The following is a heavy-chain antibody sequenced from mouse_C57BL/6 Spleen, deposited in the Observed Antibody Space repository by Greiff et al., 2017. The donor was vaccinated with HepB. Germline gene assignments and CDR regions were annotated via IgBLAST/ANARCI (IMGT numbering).Heavy chain of an antibody. CDR3: ARYLLQTYFDV. CDR2: ILPGGGST. D-gene: IGHD2-1*01. J-gene: IGHJ1*03. Sequence: QVQLKQSGAELMKPGASVKLSCKATGYTFTGYWIEWVKQRPGHGLEWIGEILPGGGSTNYNEKFKGKATFTADTSSNTAYMQLSSLTAEDSAIYYSARYLLQTYFDVWGTGTTVTVSS. CDR1: GYTFTGYW. V-gene: IGHV1-9*01.